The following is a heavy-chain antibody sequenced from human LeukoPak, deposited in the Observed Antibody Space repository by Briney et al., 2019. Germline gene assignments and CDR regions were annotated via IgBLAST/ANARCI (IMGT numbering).Heavy chain of an antibody. J-gene: IGHJ4*02. V-gene: IGHV4-38-2*01. Sequence: PSETLSLTCGVSSYSIRSGGDYWAWIRQPPGKGLEWIGSMHQGGSTYYNPPLKRRLSISVDTSKNQFSLKLSFVAAADTALYYCARQTAVAAPFDKWGQGTLVTISS. CDR2: MHQGGST. CDR1: SYSIRSGGDY. D-gene: IGHD6-19*01. CDR3: ARQTAVAAPFDK.